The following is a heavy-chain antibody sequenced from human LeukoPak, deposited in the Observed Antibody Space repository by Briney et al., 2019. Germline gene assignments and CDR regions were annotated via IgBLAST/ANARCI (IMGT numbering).Heavy chain of an antibody. J-gene: IGHJ4*02. D-gene: IGHD3-10*01. V-gene: IGHV4-59*12. CDR1: GESISGFY. CDR2: IYYSGST. CDR3: ARGRVRGV. Sequence: KSSETLSLTCTVSGESISGFYWTWIRQPPGKGLEWIGYIYYSGSTNYNPSLKSRVTISVDTSKNQFSLKLSSVTAADTAVYYCARGRVRGVWGQGTLVTVSS.